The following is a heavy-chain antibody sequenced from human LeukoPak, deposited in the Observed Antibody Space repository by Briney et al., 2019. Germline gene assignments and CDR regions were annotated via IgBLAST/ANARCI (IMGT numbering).Heavy chain of an antibody. J-gene: IGHJ3*02. CDR3: TTDFGIVGATDAFDI. Sequence: GGSLRLSCAASGFIFSNAWMSWVRQAPGKGLEWVGRIKSKTDGGTTDYAAPVKGRFTISRDDSKNTLYLQMNSLKTEDTAVYYCTTDFGIVGATDAFDIWGQGTMVTVSS. CDR1: GFIFSNAW. CDR2: IKSKTDGGTT. D-gene: IGHD1-26*01. V-gene: IGHV3-15*01.